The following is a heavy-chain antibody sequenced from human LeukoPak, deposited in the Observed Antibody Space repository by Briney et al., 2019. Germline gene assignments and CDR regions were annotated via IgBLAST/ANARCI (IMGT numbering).Heavy chain of an antibody. CDR3: AGRGQRYFRD. Sequence: SETLSLTCTVSGDSISSDYWSWIRQPPGKGLEWIGYIYRFGNTDYNPSLMRRVTISLDTSKKQFSLNRTSVTAADTAVYYCAGRGQRYFRDWGQGTLVTVSS. J-gene: IGHJ1*01. V-gene: IGHV4-4*08. CDR2: IYRFGNT. CDR1: GDSISSDY.